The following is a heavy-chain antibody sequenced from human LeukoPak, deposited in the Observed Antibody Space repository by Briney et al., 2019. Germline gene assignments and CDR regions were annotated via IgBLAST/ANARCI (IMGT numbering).Heavy chain of an antibody. D-gene: IGHD7-27*01. CDR1: GYIFTSYS. V-gene: IGHV5-51*01. Sequence: GESLKISCKGSGYIFTSYSIAWVRQMPGKGLEWMGVIYPYDSEIRYSPSFQGQVTISADKSISTAYLQWSGLKASDTAMYYCARPNWARRYFDYWGQGTLVTASS. CDR3: ARPNWARRYFDY. CDR2: IYPYDSEI. J-gene: IGHJ4*02.